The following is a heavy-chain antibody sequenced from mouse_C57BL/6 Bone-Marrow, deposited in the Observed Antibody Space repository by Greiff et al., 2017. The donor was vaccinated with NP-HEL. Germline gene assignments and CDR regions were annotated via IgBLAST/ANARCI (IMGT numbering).Heavy chain of an antibody. D-gene: IGHD1-1*01. CDR2: IDPNSGGT. V-gene: IGHV1-72*01. CDR1: GYTFTSYW. J-gene: IGHJ4*01. Sequence: QVQLQQSGAELVKPGASVKLSCKASGYTFTSYWMHWVKQRPGRGLEWIGRIDPNSGGTKYNEKFKSKATLTVDKSSSTAYMQPSSLTSEDSAVYYCARDDLHYYGSDAMDYWGQGTSVTVAS. CDR3: ARDDLHYYGSDAMDY.